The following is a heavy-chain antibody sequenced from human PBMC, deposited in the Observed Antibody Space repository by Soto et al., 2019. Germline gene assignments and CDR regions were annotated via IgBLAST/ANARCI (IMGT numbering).Heavy chain of an antibody. Sequence: QVQLVQSGAEVKKPGASVKVSCKASGYTFTSYGISWVRQAPGQGLAWMGWISAYNGNTNYAQKLQGRVTMTTDTSTSTAYMELRSLRSDDTAVYYCAREAAAGTLQVKNDYWGQGTLVTVSS. CDR3: AREAAAGTLQVKNDY. J-gene: IGHJ4*02. D-gene: IGHD6-13*01. CDR2: ISAYNGNT. CDR1: GYTFTSYG. V-gene: IGHV1-18*01.